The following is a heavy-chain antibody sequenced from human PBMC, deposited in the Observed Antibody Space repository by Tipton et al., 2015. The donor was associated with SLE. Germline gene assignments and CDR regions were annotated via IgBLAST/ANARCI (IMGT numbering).Heavy chain of an antibody. CDR3: ARLHGYSYGLNWFDP. J-gene: IGHJ5*02. V-gene: IGHV4-39*07. CDR2: IYYTGTTT. Sequence: TLSLTCTVSGGSVSSSSQYWGWIRQPPGKGLEWIGSIYYTGTTTYYNSFLKSRVTMSVDTSKNQFSLRLTSVIAADTAAYYCARLHGYSYGLNWFDPWGQGTLISVSS. CDR1: GGSVSSSSQY. D-gene: IGHD5-18*01.